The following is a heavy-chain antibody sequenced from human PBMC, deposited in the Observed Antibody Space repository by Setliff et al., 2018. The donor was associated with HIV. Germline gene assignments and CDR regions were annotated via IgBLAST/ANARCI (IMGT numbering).Heavy chain of an antibody. D-gene: IGHD3-10*01. CDR3: ARGGSGNSYNGAFDY. CDR2: IYTSGST. V-gene: IGHV4-4*08. Sequence: SETLSLTCTVSGGSISSYYWSWIRQPPGKGLEWIGSIYTSGSTNYNPSLKSRLTISLDTKNQFSLELSSVTAADTAVYYCARGGSGNSYNGAFDYWGQGTLVTVSS. J-gene: IGHJ4*02. CDR1: GGSISSYY.